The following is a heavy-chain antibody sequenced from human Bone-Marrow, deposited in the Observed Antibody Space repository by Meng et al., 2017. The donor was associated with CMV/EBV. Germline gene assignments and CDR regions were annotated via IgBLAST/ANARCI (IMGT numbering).Heavy chain of an antibody. CDR1: GFTFSSYS. CDR3: ARDPGYDFWSGYYTPGSYYGMDV. Sequence: GESLKISCAASGFTFSSYSMNWVRQAPGKGLEWVSSISSSSSYIYYADSVKGRFTISRDNAKNSLYLQMNSLRAEDTAVYYCARDPGYDFWSGYYTPGSYYGMDVWGQGTTVNVAS. D-gene: IGHD3-3*01. J-gene: IGHJ6*01. CDR2: ISSSSSYI. V-gene: IGHV3-21*01.